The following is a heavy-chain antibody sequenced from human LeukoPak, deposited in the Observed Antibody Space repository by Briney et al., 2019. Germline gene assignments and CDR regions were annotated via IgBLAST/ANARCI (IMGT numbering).Heavy chain of an antibody. CDR2: ISWNSGSI. V-gene: IGHV3-9*01. J-gene: IGHJ4*02. Sequence: GGPLRLSCAASGFTFDVYAMHWVRQAPGKGLEWVSGISWNSGSIGYADSVKGRFTISRDNAKNSLYLQMNSLRAEDTALYYCAKDNQWLGLDYWGQGTLVTVSS. D-gene: IGHD6-19*01. CDR1: GFTFDVYA. CDR3: AKDNQWLGLDY.